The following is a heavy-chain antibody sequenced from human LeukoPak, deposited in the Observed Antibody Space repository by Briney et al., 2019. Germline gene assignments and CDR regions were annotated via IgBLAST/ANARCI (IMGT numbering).Heavy chain of an antibody. CDR3: ARSGIAGAAPDY. J-gene: IGHJ4*02. CDR1: GFTFSGYS. CDR2: ISTGSSYI. Sequence: GGSLRLSCAASGFTFSGYSMNWVRQAPGKGLEWVSSISTGSSYIYYADSVKGRFTISRDNAKNSLYLQMNSPRAEDTAVYYCARSGIAGAAPDYWGQGTLVTVSS. V-gene: IGHV3-21*01. D-gene: IGHD6-13*01.